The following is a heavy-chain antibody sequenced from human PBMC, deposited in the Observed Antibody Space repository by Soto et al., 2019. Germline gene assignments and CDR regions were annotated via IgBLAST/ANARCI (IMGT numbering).Heavy chain of an antibody. V-gene: IGHV1-69*13. Sequence: ASVKVSCKASGGTFSSYAISWVRQAPGQGLEWMGGIIPIFGTANYAQKFQGRVTITADESTSTAYMELSSLRSEDTAVYYCAREGYDFWSRRPRYYGMDVWGQGTTVTVSS. CDR2: IIPIFGTA. CDR3: AREGYDFWSRRPRYYGMDV. J-gene: IGHJ6*02. CDR1: GGTFSSYA. D-gene: IGHD3-3*01.